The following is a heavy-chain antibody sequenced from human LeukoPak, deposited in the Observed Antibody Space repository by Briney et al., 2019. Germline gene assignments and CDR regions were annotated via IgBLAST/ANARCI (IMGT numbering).Heavy chain of an antibody. CDR1: GYTFTSYA. D-gene: IGHD5-12*01. CDR3: ASGGDIVATEMNY. Sequence: ASVKVSCKASGYTFTSYAMHWVRQAPGQRLEWMGWINAGNGNTKYSQKFQGRGTITRDTSASTAYMELSSLSSEDTAVYYCASGGDIVATEMNYWGQGTLVTVSS. V-gene: IGHV1-3*01. CDR2: INAGNGNT. J-gene: IGHJ4*02.